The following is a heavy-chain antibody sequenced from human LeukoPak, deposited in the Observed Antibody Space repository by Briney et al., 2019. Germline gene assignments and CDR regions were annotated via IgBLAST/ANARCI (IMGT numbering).Heavy chain of an antibody. Sequence: KTSETLSLTCTVSGASIHNYYWSWIRQSPGKGLEWIGYIYYSGSTNYNPSLESRVAMSVDTSKNQFSLRLSSVTAADTAIYYCARRYSTSWYVGFFDPWGQGTLVTVSS. J-gene: IGHJ5*02. V-gene: IGHV4-59*08. CDR1: GASIHNYY. D-gene: IGHD6-13*01. CDR3: ARRYSTSWYVGFFDP. CDR2: IYYSGST.